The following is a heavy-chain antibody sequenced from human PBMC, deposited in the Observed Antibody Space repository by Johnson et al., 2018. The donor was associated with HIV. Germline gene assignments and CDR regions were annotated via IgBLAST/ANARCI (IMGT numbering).Heavy chain of an antibody. D-gene: IGHD3-22*01. J-gene: IGHJ3*02. CDR1: RFTFSSYW. CDR2: INSDGSDT. CDR3: AREVNAFDI. Sequence: VQLVESGGGVVRPGGSLRLSCAASRFTFSSYWMHWVRQVPGKGLVWVSGINSDGSDTRYADSVKGRFTISRDNAMTTLYLQMNSLRAEDTAVYYCAREVNAFDIWGQGTVVTVSS. V-gene: IGHV3-74*01.